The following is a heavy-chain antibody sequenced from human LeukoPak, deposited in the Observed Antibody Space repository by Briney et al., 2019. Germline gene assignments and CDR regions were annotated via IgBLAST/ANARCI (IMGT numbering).Heavy chain of an antibody. CDR1: GGSISSYY. CDR2: IYYSGST. D-gene: IGHD6-13*01. CDR3: ARHWETSSWYVDY. J-gene: IGHJ4*02. Sequence: PSETLSLTCTVSGGSISSYYWSWIRQPPGKGLEWIGYIYYSGSTRYNPSLKSRVTMSVDTSQNQLSLKLRSVTAADTAVYYCARHWETSSWYVDYWGQGTLVTVSS. V-gene: IGHV4-59*08.